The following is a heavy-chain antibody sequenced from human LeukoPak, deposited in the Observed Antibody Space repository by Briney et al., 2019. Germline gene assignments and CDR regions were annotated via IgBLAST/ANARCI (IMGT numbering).Heavy chain of an antibody. CDR3: ARVKGVVIAILDY. CDR2: IYYSGSN. V-gene: IGHV4-59*01. J-gene: IGHJ4*02. CDR1: GPSISIYY. Sequence: PSETLSLTCTVSGPSISIYYWRWIRQPPARGLEWIGYIYYSGSNNYNPSLKSRVTFSVDTSKNQFSLKLISVTAADTAVYSCARVKGVVIAILDYWGQGTLVTVSS. D-gene: IGHD2-21*01.